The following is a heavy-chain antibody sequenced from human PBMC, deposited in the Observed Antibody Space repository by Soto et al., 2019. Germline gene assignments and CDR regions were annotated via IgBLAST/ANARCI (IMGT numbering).Heavy chain of an antibody. CDR2: ISGSGGTI. Sequence: GGSLRLSCAASGFTFIDYAMSWVRQAPGKGLEWVSAISGSGGTIYYADSVKGRFTISRDNSKNTMYLQVNSLRAEDTAIYYCAQVMNSGWYLAYWGQGTLVTVSS. V-gene: IGHV3-23*01. CDR1: GFTFIDYA. CDR3: AQVMNSGWYLAY. D-gene: IGHD6-19*01. J-gene: IGHJ4*02.